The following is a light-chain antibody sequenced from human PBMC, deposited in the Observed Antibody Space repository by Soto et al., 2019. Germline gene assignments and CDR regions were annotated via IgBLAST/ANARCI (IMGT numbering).Light chain of an antibody. Sequence: IQITQAPSTVSASVGDTVSVPSRASQSVSGWLAWYQQKPGEAPKLLIYDASALPRGVPSRFSGSGSGTKFTLTSASLQPDDFATYYCLQDYNYPWTFGEGTMVDI. CDR3: LQDYNYPWT. CDR1: QSVSGW. CDR2: DAS. V-gene: IGKV1-5*01. J-gene: IGKJ4*01.